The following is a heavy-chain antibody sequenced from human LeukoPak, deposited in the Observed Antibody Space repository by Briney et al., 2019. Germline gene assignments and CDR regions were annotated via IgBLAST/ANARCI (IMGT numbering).Heavy chain of an antibody. CDR1: GGTFSSYA. V-gene: IGHV1-69*04. CDR2: IIPILGIA. CDR3: ARVGVAVADFYFDY. D-gene: IGHD6-19*01. J-gene: IGHJ4*02. Sequence: ASVKVSCKASGGTFSSYAISWVRQAPGQGLEWMGRIIPILGIANYEQKFQGRVTITADKSTSTAYMELSSLRSEDTAVYYCARVGVAVADFYFDYWGQGTLVTVSS.